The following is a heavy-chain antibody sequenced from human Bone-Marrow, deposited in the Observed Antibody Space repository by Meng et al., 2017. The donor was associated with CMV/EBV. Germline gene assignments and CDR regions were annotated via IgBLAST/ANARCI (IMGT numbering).Heavy chain of an antibody. CDR3: ARVRASGSEAY. J-gene: IGHJ4*02. D-gene: IGHD3-10*01. CDR2: IDYSGIT. Sequence: SETLSLTCTVSGASVSSGASYWSWNRQRPGQGLEWVGHIDYSGITYSNPSLNGRLTISVDTSRNQYSLKLRSVTAADTAVYYCARVRASGSEAYWGPGPLVTSYS. V-gene: IGHV4-31*03. CDR1: GASVSSGASY.